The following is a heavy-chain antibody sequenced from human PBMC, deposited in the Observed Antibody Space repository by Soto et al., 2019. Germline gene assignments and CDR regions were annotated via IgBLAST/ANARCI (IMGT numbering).Heavy chain of an antibody. CDR1: GFTFSSYG. J-gene: IGHJ5*02. D-gene: IGHD6-19*01. CDR2: IWYDGSNK. CDR3: ARGERWLVHWWFDP. V-gene: IGHV3-33*01. Sequence: QVQLVESGGGVVQPGRSLRLSCAASGFTFSSYGMHWVRQAPGKGLEWVAVIWYDGSNKYYADSVKGRFTISRDNSKNTLYLQMNSLRAEDTAVYYCARGERWLVHWWFDPWGQGTLVTVSS.